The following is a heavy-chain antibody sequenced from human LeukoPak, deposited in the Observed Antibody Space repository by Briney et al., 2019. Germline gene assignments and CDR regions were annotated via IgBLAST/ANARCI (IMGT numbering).Heavy chain of an antibody. V-gene: IGHV1-69*06. CDR2: IIPIIGTT. D-gene: IGHD1-14*01. CDR3: LRGLTNFDS. J-gene: IGHJ4*02. CDR1: VDTFRKYA. Sequence: ASVKVSSKPSVDTFRKYAISWVRPAPGQGLEWMGGIIPIIGTTHYAQRFQGSVTMSADNSTTTAYLDLSSLRANDTAMYYCLRGLTNFDSWGQGTLVTVSS.